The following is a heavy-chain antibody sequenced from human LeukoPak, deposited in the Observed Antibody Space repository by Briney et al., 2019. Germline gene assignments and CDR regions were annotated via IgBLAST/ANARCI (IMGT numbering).Heavy chain of an antibody. Sequence: GGSLRLSCAASGFTVSSNYMSWVRQAPGKGLEWVSAISGSGGSTYYADSVKGRFTISRDNSKNTLYLQMNSLRAEDTAVYYCAKPPVAGHYWGQGTLVTVSS. V-gene: IGHV3-23*01. CDR1: GFTVSSNY. CDR2: ISGSGGST. CDR3: AKPPVAGHY. J-gene: IGHJ4*02. D-gene: IGHD6-19*01.